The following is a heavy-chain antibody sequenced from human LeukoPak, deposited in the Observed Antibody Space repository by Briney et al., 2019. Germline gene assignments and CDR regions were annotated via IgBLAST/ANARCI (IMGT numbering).Heavy chain of an antibody. CDR2: IWFDGSYK. Sequence: GGSLRLSCAASGFTFSSYAMHWVRQAPGNGLEWVAVIWFDGSYKYYADSVEGRFTISRDNSKTTLYLQMSSLRAEDTAVYFCARDPSGGSYYYGMDVWGQGATVTVSS. CDR1: GFTFSSYA. D-gene: IGHD2-15*01. J-gene: IGHJ6*02. CDR3: ARDPSGGSYYYGMDV. V-gene: IGHV3-33*01.